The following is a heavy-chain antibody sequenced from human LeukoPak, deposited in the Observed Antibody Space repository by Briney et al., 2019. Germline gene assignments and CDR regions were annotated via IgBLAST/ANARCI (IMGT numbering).Heavy chain of an antibody. CDR3: ARVYGPGMNEYVQL. D-gene: IGHD3-10*01. V-gene: IGHV3-74*03. Sequence: PGGSLRLSCEASGLTFSRDWMHWVRQAPGKGLVWVSRINNDGSSITYADSVKGRFTISRDNAKNTLYLQMNSLRAEDTAVYYCARVYGPGMNEYVQLWGQGTLVTVSS. J-gene: IGHJ1*01. CDR1: GLTFSRDW. CDR2: INNDGSSI.